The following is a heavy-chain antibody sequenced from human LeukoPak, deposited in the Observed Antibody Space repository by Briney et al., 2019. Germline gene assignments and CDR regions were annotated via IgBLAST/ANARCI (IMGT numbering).Heavy chain of an antibody. J-gene: IGHJ3*02. D-gene: IGHD6-13*01. V-gene: IGHV4-59*01. Sequence: SETLSLTCTVSGGSISSYYWSWIRQPPGKGLEWIGYIYYSGSTNYNPSLKSRVTISVDTSKNQFSLKLSSVTAADTAVYYCARRRSNSWAGLDAFDIWGQGTMVTVSS. CDR1: GGSISSYY. CDR2: IYYSGST. CDR3: ARRRSNSWAGLDAFDI.